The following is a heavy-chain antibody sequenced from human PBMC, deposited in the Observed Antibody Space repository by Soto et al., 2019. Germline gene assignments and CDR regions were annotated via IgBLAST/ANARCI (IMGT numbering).Heavy chain of an antibody. CDR3: TTDKMYVSVVAAFVDLDH. Sequence: ASVKVSCKVSGYTLTELSVLWVRQAPGKGLEWMGGFDPEDGETTYAQKFQGRVTMTGDKSKDTAYMELSSLRSDDTAVYYCTTDKMYVSVVAAFVDLDHWGHGTPVTVSS. V-gene: IGHV1-24*01. D-gene: IGHD2-2*01. J-gene: IGHJ4*01. CDR2: FDPEDGET. CDR1: GYTLTELS.